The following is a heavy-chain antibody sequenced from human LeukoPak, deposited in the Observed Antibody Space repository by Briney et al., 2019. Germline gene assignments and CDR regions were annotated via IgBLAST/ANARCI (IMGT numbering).Heavy chain of an antibody. CDR2: IIPIFGTA. Sequence: GASVKVSCKASGGTFSSYAISWVRQAPGQGLEWMGGIIPIFGTANYAQKFQGRVTITADESTSTAYMELSSLRSEDTAVYYCAREEDIVVVPAAIPYNWFDPWGQGTLVTVSS. V-gene: IGHV1-69*13. D-gene: IGHD2-2*01. CDR3: AREEDIVVVPAAIPYNWFDP. J-gene: IGHJ5*02. CDR1: GGTFSSYA.